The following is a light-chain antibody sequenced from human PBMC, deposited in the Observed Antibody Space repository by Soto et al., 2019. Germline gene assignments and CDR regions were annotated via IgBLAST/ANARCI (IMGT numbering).Light chain of an antibody. V-gene: IGKV3-15*01. Sequence: ERVMTQSAVTLSVSPVGRATLSFRASQSVRSNLAWYQQKPGQAPSLLIYGAFTRATGIPTRFSGTGSGTEFTLTISSLQSEDFALYYCQQYNDWPLTFGQGTKVDIK. J-gene: IGKJ1*01. CDR3: QQYNDWPLT. CDR1: QSVRSN. CDR2: GAF.